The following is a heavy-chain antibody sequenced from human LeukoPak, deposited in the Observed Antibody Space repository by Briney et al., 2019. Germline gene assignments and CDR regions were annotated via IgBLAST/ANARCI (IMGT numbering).Heavy chain of an antibody. J-gene: IGHJ3*02. CDR3: AKEMGVAAAGLDAFDI. D-gene: IGHD6-13*01. CDR2: ISYDGSNK. CDR1: GFIFSSYG. Sequence: PGGSLRLSSAASGFIFSSYGMHWVRQAPGKGLEWVAVISYDGSNKYYADSVKGRFTISRDNSKNTLYLQMNSLRAEDTAVYYCAKEMGVAAAGLDAFDIWGQGTMVTVSS. V-gene: IGHV3-30*18.